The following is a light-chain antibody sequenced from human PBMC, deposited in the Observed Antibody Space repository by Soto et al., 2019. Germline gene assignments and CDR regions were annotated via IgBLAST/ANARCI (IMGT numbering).Light chain of an antibody. CDR2: TNS. J-gene: IGLJ1*01. Sequence: QSVLTQPPSVSGAPGQRVTISCTGSRSNMGAGFDVHWNQQLSGRAPKLLIYTNSNRPSGAADRFSGSKSGTSASLAITGLQAEDESHYYCQSFDSSLRGYVFGTGTKLTVL. V-gene: IGLV1-40*01. CDR1: RSNMGAGFD. CDR3: QSFDSSLRGYV.